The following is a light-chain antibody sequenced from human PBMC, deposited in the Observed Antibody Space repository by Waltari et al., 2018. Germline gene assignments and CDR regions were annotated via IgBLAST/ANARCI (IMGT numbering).Light chain of an antibody. Sequence: QTVVTQEPSFSVSPGGTVTLTCAFSSGSVFTTYYPSWSQQTPGQAPRTRIFSTNTRSSGVPDRFSCSILDNKAALTITGAQADDESDYYCVLYMGSGIWVFGGGTKLTVL. V-gene: IGLV8-61*01. CDR1: SGSVFTTYY. CDR2: STN. J-gene: IGLJ3*02. CDR3: VLYMGSGIWV.